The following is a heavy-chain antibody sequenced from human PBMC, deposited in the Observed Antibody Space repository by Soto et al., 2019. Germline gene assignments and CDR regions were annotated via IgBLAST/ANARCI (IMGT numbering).Heavy chain of an antibody. J-gene: IGHJ6*02. D-gene: IGHD2-21*02. Sequence: SESLSLTCTVYGGSVSSGDSYWSWSRQPPGKGLEWIGYIYYSGSTNYNPSLKSRVSISLDTSKNQFSLKLSSVTAVDTAVYYCARDLSGTPIVVVSAGMDVWGPGATVTVSS. CDR1: GGSVSSGDSY. CDR3: ARDLSGTPIVVVSAGMDV. V-gene: IGHV4-61*08. CDR2: IYYSGST.